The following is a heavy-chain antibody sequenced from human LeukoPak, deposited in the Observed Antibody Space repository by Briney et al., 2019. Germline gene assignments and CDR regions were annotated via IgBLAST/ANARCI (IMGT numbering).Heavy chain of an antibody. CDR1: GGSISSYY. CDR3: ASTRPPYSSSWYYYYYYMDV. CDR2: IYTSGST. V-gene: IGHV4-4*07. Sequence: PSETLSLTCTVSGGSISSYYWSWIRQPAGKGLEWIGRIYTSGSTNYNPSLKSRVTMSVDTSKNQFSLKLSSVTAADTAVYYCASTRPPYSSSWYYYYYYMDVWGKGTTVTVSS. J-gene: IGHJ6*03. D-gene: IGHD6-13*01.